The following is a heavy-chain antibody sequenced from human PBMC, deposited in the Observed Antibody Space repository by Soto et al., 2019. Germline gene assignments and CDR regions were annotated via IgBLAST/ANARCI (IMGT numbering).Heavy chain of an antibody. D-gene: IGHD2-15*01. Sequence: QVQLVQSGAEVKKPGASVKVSCKASGYTFTSYAIHWVRQAPGQRLEWIGWINARNGNTKYSQKCQHRVTITRDTSASTAYTKLSSLRSEDTAVYYCARDLGGGPDYWGQGTLVTVSS. V-gene: IGHV1-3*01. CDR1: GYTFTSYA. CDR3: ARDLGGGPDY. CDR2: INARNGNT. J-gene: IGHJ4*02.